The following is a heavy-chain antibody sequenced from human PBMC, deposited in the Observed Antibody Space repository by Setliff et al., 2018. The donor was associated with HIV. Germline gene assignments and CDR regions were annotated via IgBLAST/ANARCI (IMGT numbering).Heavy chain of an antibody. CDR2: VYISGTT. Sequence: PSETLSLTCTVSGVSITSGGYYWSWIRQPAGKRLEWIGRVYISGTTHYNPSLKSRVTIKLDMSKSQLSLFLTSVTAADTAVYYCAREKNDDLWYWGQGTLVTVSS. CDR1: GVSITSGGYY. CDR3: AREKNDDLWY. D-gene: IGHD2-21*01. V-gene: IGHV4-61*02. J-gene: IGHJ4*02.